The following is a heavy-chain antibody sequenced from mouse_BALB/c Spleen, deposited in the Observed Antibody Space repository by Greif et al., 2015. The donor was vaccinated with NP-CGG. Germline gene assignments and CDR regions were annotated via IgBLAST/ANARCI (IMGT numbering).Heavy chain of an antibody. Sequence: QVQLQQSGAELMKPGASVKISCKATGYTFSSYWIEWVKQRPGHGLEWIGEILPGSGSTNYNEKFKGKATFTADTSSNTAYMQLSSLTSEDSAVYYCARSDYYGSSPFDYWGQGTTLTVSS. D-gene: IGHD1-1*01. CDR3: ARSDYYGSSPFDY. CDR2: ILPGSGST. CDR1: GYTFSSYW. J-gene: IGHJ2*01. V-gene: IGHV1-9*01.